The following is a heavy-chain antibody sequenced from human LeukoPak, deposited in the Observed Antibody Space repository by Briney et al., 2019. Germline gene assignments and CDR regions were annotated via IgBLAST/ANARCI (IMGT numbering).Heavy chain of an antibody. CDR3: ARKGLPNSSYYASP. D-gene: IGHD2-2*01. CDR2: ISAYNGNT. Sequence: ASVKVSCKASGYTFTSYGISWVRQAPGQGLEWMGWISAYNGNTNYAQKLQGRVTMTTDTSTSTAYMELRSLGSDDTAVYYCARKGLPNSSYYASPWGQGTLVTVSS. CDR1: GYTFTSYG. V-gene: IGHV1-18*01. J-gene: IGHJ5*02.